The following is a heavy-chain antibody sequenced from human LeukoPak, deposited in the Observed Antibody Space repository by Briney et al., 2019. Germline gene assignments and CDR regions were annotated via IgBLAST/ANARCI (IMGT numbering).Heavy chain of an antibody. J-gene: IGHJ4*02. V-gene: IGHV4-4*07. CDR3: ATEGGWQPTDYGDRVY. D-gene: IGHD4-17*01. CDR1: GGSISSYY. Sequence: PSETLSLTCTVSGGSISSYYWSWIRQPAGKGLEWIGRIYTSGSTNYNPSLKSRVTMSVDTSKNQFSLKLSSVTAADTALYYCATEGGWQPTDYGDRVYWGQGTLATVSS. CDR2: IYTSGST.